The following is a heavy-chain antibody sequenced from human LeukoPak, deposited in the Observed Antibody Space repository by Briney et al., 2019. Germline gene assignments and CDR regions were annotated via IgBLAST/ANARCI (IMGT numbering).Heavy chain of an antibody. J-gene: IGHJ5*02. CDR3: ARELVDEKFDP. CDR1: GYTFTSYY. CDR2: INPSGGST. Sequence: ASVKVTCKASGYTFTSYYMHWVRQAPGQGLEWMGIINPSGGSTSYAQKFQGRVTMTRDTSTSTVYMELSSLRSEDTAVYYCARELVDEKFDPWGQGTLVTVSS. D-gene: IGHD2-8*02. V-gene: IGHV1-46*01.